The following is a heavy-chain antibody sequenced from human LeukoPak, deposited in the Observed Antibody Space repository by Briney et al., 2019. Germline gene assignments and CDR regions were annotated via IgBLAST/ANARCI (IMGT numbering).Heavy chain of an antibody. J-gene: IGHJ3*02. CDR1: GYSFTKYA. D-gene: IGHD3-3*01. CDR3: ARSGFCTDHPAFDI. V-gene: IGHV7-4-1*02. Sequence: ASLTVSCKASGYSFTKYAVNWVRQAPGQGLEWMGWINPKTGTPTYAQGFTGRFVFSLDTSVTTAYLQINSLKDEDSVVYYCARSGFCTDHPAFDIWGQGTMVTVSS. CDR2: INPKTGTP.